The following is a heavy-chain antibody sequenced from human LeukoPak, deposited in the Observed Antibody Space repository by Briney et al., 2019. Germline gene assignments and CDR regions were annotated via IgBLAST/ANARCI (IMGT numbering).Heavy chain of an antibody. CDR1: GFTFSSYW. V-gene: IGHV3-7*01. J-gene: IGHJ6*03. Sequence: GGSLRLSCAASGFTFSSYWMSWVRQAPGKGLEWVANIKQDGSEKYYVDSVKGRCTISRDNAKNSLYLQMNSLRAEDTAVYYCARGAPSSIVVVPAARVYYYYYYYMDVWGKGTTVTVSS. CDR2: IKQDGSEK. CDR3: ARGAPSSIVVVPAARVYYYYYYYMDV. D-gene: IGHD2-2*01.